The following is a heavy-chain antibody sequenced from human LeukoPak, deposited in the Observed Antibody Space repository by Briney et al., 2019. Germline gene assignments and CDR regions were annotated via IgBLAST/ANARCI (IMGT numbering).Heavy chain of an antibody. CDR3: ARGGYYYDSSDYYYSPDY. CDR2: INSDGSST. CDR1: GFTFSSYW. J-gene: IGHJ4*02. D-gene: IGHD3-22*01. V-gene: IGHV3-74*01. Sequence: GGSLRLSCAASGFTFSSYWMYWVRQAPGKGLVWVSRINSDGSSTSYADSVKGRFTISRDNAKNTLYLQMNSLRAEDTAVYYCARGGYYYDSSDYYYSPDYWGQGTLVTVSS.